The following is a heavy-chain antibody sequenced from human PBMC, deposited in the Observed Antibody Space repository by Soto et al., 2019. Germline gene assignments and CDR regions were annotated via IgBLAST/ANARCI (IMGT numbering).Heavy chain of an antibody. V-gene: IGHV4-4*02. CDR3: ARVIAAAVNWFDP. CDR2: IYHSGST. CDR1: GGSIGGSDG. D-gene: IGHD6-13*01. J-gene: IGHJ5*02. Sequence: ASGTLSLTCGVSGGSIGGSDGGRGVRQPPGKGLEWIGEIYHSGSTNYTPSLKSRVTISVDKSKNQFSLKLSSVTAADTAVYYCARVIAAAVNWFDPWGQGTLVTAPQ.